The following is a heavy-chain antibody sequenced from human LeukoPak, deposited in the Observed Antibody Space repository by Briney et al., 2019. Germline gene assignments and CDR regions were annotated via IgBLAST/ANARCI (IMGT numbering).Heavy chain of an antibody. CDR3: GRDLGGRSGY. Sequence: GGSLRLSCAVSGFTFRTYWMHWVRQVPGEGLVWVSRINEDGSITSYADSVTGRFTISRDNAQNTLYLQMNSLSAEDTAVYYCGRDLGGRSGYWGQGTLVTVSS. CDR1: GFTFRTYW. J-gene: IGHJ4*02. CDR2: INEDGSIT. V-gene: IGHV3-74*01. D-gene: IGHD1-26*01.